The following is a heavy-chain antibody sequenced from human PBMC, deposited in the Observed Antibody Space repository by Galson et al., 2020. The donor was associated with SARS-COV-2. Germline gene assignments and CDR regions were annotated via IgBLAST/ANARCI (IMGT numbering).Heavy chain of an antibody. CDR2: IIPILGIA. CDR1: GGTFSSYA. D-gene: IGHD1-26*01. CDR3: ARGHVGAIGF. J-gene: IGHJ4*02. Sequence: SVKVSCKASGGTFSSYAISWVRQAPGQGLEWMGGIIPILGIANYTQKFQGRVTITADKSTSTAYMELSSLRSEDTAVYYCARGHVGAIGFWGQGTLVTVSS. V-gene: IGHV1-69*10.